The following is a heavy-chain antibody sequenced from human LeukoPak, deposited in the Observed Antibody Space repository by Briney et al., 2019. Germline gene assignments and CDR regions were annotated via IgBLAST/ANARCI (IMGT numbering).Heavy chain of an antibody. V-gene: IGHV3-7*01. CDR3: ARDVVRSLDY. Sequence: GGSLRLSCAASGFTFSSYWMAWVRQAPGRGLEWVANIKGDESARHQADSVKGRFTISRDNTRNSLYLQMTNLRGDDTAVYYCARDVVRSLDYWGQGTLVTVSS. J-gene: IGHJ4*02. D-gene: IGHD1-26*01. CDR2: IKGDESAR. CDR1: GFTFSSYW.